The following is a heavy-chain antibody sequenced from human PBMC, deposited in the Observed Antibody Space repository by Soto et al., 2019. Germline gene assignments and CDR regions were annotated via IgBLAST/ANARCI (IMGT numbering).Heavy chain of an antibody. Sequence: GESLKISCKGSGYSFTSYWIGWVRQMPGKGLEWMGIIYPGDSDTRYSPSFQGQVTISADESISTAYLQWSSLKASDTAMYYCARHTYYYDSSGPKTDYWGQGTLVTVSS. D-gene: IGHD3-22*01. CDR1: GYSFTSYW. CDR3: ARHTYYYDSSGPKTDY. CDR2: IYPGDSDT. J-gene: IGHJ4*02. V-gene: IGHV5-51*01.